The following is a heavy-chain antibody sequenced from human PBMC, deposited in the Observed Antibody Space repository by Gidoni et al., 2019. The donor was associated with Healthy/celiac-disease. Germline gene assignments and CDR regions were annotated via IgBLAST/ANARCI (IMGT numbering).Heavy chain of an antibody. CDR1: GFTFGDYA. J-gene: IGHJ3*02. Sequence: EVQLVESGGGLVQPGRSLRLSCTASGFTFGDYAMSWVRLAPGKGLEGVGFIRSKAYGGTTEYAASVKGRFTISRDDSKSIAYLQMNSLKTEDTAVYYCTREGYYYDSSGYYRLRDFDAFDIWGQGTMVTVSS. CDR2: IRSKAYGGTT. D-gene: IGHD3-22*01. CDR3: TREGYYYDSSGYYRLRDFDAFDI. V-gene: IGHV3-49*04.